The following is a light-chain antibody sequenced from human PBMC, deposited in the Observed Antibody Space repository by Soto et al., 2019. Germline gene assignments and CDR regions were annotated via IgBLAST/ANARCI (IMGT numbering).Light chain of an antibody. V-gene: IGLV2-14*01. CDR1: SSDVGGYNY. CDR2: EVS. CDR3: SSYTTSGTPV. J-gene: IGLJ3*02. Sequence: QSVLTQPASVSGSPGQSITISCTGTSSDVGGYNYLSWYQQNPGKAPKVMIYEVSNRPSGVSNRFSGSKSGNTASLTISGLQAEDEADYYCSSYTTSGTPVFGGGTQLT.